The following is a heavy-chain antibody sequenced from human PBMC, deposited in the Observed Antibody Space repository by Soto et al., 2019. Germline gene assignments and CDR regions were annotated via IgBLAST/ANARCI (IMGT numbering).Heavy chain of an antibody. Sequence: ASVKVSCKASGYTFTSYGISWVRQAPGQGLEWMGWISASDGNTNYAEKLQGRVTMTTDTSTSTAYMELRSLRSDDTAVYYCARTIGGSLGDYYGMDVWGQGTTVTVSS. CDR1: GYTFTSYG. CDR3: ARTIGGSLGDYYGMDV. CDR2: ISASDGNT. J-gene: IGHJ6*02. V-gene: IGHV1-18*04. D-gene: IGHD3-16*01.